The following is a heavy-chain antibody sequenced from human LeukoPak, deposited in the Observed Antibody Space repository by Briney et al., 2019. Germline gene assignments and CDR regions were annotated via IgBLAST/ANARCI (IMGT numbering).Heavy chain of an antibody. V-gene: IGHV3-21*01. D-gene: IGHD2-2*01. CDR2: ISSSSSYI. CDR3: ARDKGGAGYCSSTSCYPLDY. Sequence: GGSLRLSCAASGFTFSSYSMNWVRQAPGKGLEWVSSISSSSSYIYYADSVKGRFTISRDNAKNSLYLQMNSLRAEDTAVYYCARDKGGAGYCSSTSCYPLDYWGQGTLVTVSS. J-gene: IGHJ4*02. CDR1: GFTFSSYS.